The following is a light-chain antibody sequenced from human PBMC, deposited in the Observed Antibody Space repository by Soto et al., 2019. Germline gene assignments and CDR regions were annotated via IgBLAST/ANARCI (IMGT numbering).Light chain of an antibody. CDR2: DAS. CDR3: QQYNSYSQT. V-gene: IGKV1-5*01. Sequence: DIQMTQYPSTLSASVGDRVTITCRASQSISSWLAWYQQKPGKAPKLLIYDASSLESGVPSRFSGSGSGTEFTLTISSLQPDDSATYYCQQYNSYSQTFGQGTKVDIK. CDR1: QSISSW. J-gene: IGKJ1*01.